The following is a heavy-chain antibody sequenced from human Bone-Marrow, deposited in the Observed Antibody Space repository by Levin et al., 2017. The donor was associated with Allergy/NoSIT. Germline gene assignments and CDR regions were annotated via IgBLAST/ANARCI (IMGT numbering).Heavy chain of an antibody. CDR1: GLTFSNNW. J-gene: IGHJ4*02. CDR2: ISTDGSTT. Sequence: GGSLRLSCVASGLTFSNNWMHWVRQAPGKGLEWVSRISTDGSTTTYADSVKGRFTISRDNAKNTVYLQMNSLRAEDTAVYYCARIIAAHFDCWGQGNLVTVSS. D-gene: IGHD6-6*01. V-gene: IGHV3-74*03. CDR3: ARIIAAHFDC.